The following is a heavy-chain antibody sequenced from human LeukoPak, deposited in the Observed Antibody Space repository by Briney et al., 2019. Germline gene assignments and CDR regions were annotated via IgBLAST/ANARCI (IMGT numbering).Heavy chain of an antibody. Sequence: GGSLRLSCAASGFTFSRYDMNWVRQAAGKGLEWVAAIGTTDDTYYPGSRKGRFTISRDNSKNTLYLQINSLRTEDTAVYFCAKEGRWLDSWGQGTLVTVSS. CDR1: GFTFSRYD. CDR3: AKEGRWLDS. V-gene: IGHV3-13*01. CDR2: IGTTDDT. D-gene: IGHD4-23*01. J-gene: IGHJ4*02.